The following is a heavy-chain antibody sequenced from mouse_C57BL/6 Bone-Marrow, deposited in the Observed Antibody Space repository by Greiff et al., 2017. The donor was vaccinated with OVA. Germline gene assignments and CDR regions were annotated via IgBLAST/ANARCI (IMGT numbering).Heavy chain of an antibody. CDR3: ARPDGFYYAMDY. CDR1: GYTFTSYW. Sequence: VQLQQPGAELVKPGASVKLSCKASGYTFTSYWMQWVKQRPGQGLEWIGELDPSDSYTNYNQKFKGKATLTVDTSSSTAYMQLSSLTSEDSAVYYCARPDGFYYAMDYWGQGTSVTVSS. V-gene: IGHV1-50*01. J-gene: IGHJ4*01. CDR2: LDPSDSYT. D-gene: IGHD2-3*01.